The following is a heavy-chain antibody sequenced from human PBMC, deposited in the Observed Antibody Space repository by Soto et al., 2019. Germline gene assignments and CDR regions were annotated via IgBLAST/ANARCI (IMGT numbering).Heavy chain of an antibody. CDR2: FYYSGST. V-gene: IGHV4-39*01. CDR3: ARHRDYYDSSGSWDY. D-gene: IGHD3-22*01. CDR1: GGSLSSSSYY. J-gene: IGHJ4*02. Sequence: QLQLQESGPGLVKPSETLSLTCTVSGGSLSSSSYYWGWIRQPPGQGLEWIGSFYYSGSTYYNPSLKSRVTISVDTSKNQFSLKLSSVTAADTAVYYCARHRDYYDSSGSWDYWGQGTLVTVSS.